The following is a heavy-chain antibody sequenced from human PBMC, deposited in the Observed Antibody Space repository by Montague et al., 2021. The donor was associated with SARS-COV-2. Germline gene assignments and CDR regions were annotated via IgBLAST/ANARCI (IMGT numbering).Heavy chain of an antibody. CDR2: IYYSGST. V-gene: IGHV4-39*01. Sequence: SETLSLTCTVPGGSISSYYWGWIRQPPGKGLEWIGSIYYSGSTYYNPSLKSRVTISVDTSKNQFSLKLSSVTAADTAVYYCARHGKTRIAMIVVVIGYFDYWGQGTLVTVSS. J-gene: IGHJ4*02. CDR3: ARHGKTRIAMIVVVIGYFDY. D-gene: IGHD3-22*01. CDR1: GGSISSYY.